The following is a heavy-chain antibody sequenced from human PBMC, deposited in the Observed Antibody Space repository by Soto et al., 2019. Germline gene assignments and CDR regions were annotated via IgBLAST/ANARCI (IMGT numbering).Heavy chain of an antibody. Sequence: PSETLSLTCTVSGGSISSGGYYWNWIRQRPGKGLECIGYIYYSGSTYYNPSLKSRLSISVDTSKNQFSLKLSSMTAADTAVYYCATNGGHYDASGPKYFKHWGQGTMVTVYS. J-gene: IGHJ1*01. CDR2: IYYSGST. D-gene: IGHD3-22*01. CDR1: GGSISSGGYY. CDR3: ATNGGHYDASGPKYFKH. V-gene: IGHV4-31*03.